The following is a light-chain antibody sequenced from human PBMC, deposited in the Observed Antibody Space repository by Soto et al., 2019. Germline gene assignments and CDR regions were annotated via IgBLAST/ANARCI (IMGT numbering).Light chain of an antibody. V-gene: IGKV3-20*01. CDR2: AAS. CDR1: QSVRSGR. Sequence: EIVLTQSPDTLSLSPGERATLSCRASQSVRSGRLAWYQQKPGQAPRLLIFAASNRASGIPVRFSGSGSGTDFTLTITRLEPEDFAVYYCQEYDDSPPITFGLGTRLEIK. J-gene: IGKJ5*01. CDR3: QEYDDSPPIT.